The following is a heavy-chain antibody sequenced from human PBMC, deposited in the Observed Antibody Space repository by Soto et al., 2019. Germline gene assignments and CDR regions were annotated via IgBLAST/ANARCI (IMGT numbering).Heavy chain of an antibody. Sequence: EVQLLESGGGLAQPGGSLRLSCAASGFTFSNSGMSWVRQPPGKGREWVSTMSGSGASTYDADSVKGRFTISRDNSKNPQFLQLTPQGRDDTSIYCCARDIRGCVQWLVREEGDYGGQGTLVTVSS. CDR3: ARDIRGCVQWLVREEGDY. D-gene: IGHD6-19*01. V-gene: IGHV3-23*01. CDR1: GFTFSNSG. CDR2: MSGSGAST. J-gene: IGHJ4*02.